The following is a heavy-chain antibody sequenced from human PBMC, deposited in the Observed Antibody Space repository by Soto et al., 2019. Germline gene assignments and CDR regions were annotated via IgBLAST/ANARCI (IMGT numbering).Heavy chain of an antibody. Sequence: QVQLVQSGAEVKKPGASVKVSCKASGYTFTSYDINWVRQATGQGLEWMGWMNPNSGNTGYAQKFQGRVTMTRNTSISTAYMELSSLRSEDTAVYYCARRRGAVAAPPYAFDIWGQGTMVTVSS. V-gene: IGHV1-8*01. CDR3: ARRRGAVAAPPYAFDI. D-gene: IGHD6-19*01. CDR2: MNPNSGNT. CDR1: GYTFTSYD. J-gene: IGHJ3*02.